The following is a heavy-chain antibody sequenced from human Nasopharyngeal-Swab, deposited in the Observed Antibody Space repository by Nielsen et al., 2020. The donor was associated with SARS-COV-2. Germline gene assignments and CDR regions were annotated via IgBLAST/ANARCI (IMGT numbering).Heavy chain of an antibody. CDR2: IYYSGST. D-gene: IGHD3-22*01. CDR3: ARVGTYYYDSSGHLNYYYYYYMDV. J-gene: IGHJ6*03. Sequence: WIRQRPGKGLEWIGYIYYSGSTNYNPSLKSRVTISVDTSKNQFSLKLSSVTAADTAVYYCARVGTYYYDSSGHLNYYYYYYMDVWGKGTTVTVSS. V-gene: IGHV4-59*01.